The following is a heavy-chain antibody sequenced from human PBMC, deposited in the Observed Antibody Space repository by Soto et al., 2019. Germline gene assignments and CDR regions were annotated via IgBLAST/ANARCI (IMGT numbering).Heavy chain of an antibody. CDR1: GYTFTGYY. J-gene: IGHJ4*02. CDR3: ATERDSGNDY. V-gene: IGHV1-2*02. CDR2: INPNSGGA. D-gene: IGHD5-12*01. Sequence: ASVKVSCKASGYTFTGYYMHWVRQAPGQGLEWMGWINPNSGGANYAQKFQGRFTISRDNSKNTLYLQMNSLRAEDTAVYYCATERDSGNDYWGQGTLVTVSS.